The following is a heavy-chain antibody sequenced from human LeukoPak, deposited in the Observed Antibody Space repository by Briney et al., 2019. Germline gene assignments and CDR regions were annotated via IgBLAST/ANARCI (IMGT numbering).Heavy chain of an antibody. V-gene: IGHV3-23*01. J-gene: IGHJ6*03. CDR2: VSGSGGST. D-gene: IGHD3-22*01. CDR3: AKGAGYSYHYYYYFMDV. Sequence: GGSLRLSCAASGFTFSSYAMSWVRPAPGKGLQWVSAVSGSGGSTYYADSVKGRFTISRDNSKNTLYLQMNSLRAEDTAVYYCAKGAGYSYHYYYYFMDVWGKGTTVTVS. CDR1: GFTFSSYA.